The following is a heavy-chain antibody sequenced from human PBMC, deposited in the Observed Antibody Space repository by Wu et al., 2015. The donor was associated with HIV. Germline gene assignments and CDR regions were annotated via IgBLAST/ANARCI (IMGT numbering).Heavy chain of an antibody. Sequence: EVRTPRGLQVRGLLQGLRVTLLSSVVHWVRQGRGQRPEWLGWIVVGNKNTNYAQKFVQRVTFSRDMSTNTVYLELNNLTSDDTAVYYCATRYPGSGSYNYYFFGLDVWGQGTTIIVSS. CDR1: VTLLSSV. D-gene: IGHD3-10*01. CDR2: IVVGNKNT. CDR3: ATRYPGSGSYNYYFFGLDV. V-gene: IGHV1-58*01. J-gene: IGHJ6*02.